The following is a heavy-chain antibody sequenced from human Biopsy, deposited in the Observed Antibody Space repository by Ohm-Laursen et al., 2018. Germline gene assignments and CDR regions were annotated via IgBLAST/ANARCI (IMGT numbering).Heavy chain of an antibody. J-gene: IGHJ4*02. CDR3: ARSVGIMAAPFDC. CDR2: INSVGTI. Sequence: SLRLSCAASGFIFSDYYMSWIRQAPGKGLEWVSNINSVGTIYYADSVRGRFTISRDNAKNSLYLQMSSLRVEDTAVYYCARSVGIMAAPFDCWGQGTLVTVSS. CDR1: GFIFSDYY. D-gene: IGHD3-16*01. V-gene: IGHV3-11*01.